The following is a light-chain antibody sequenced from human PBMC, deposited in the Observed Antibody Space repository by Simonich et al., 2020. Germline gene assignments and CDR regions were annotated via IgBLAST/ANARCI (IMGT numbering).Light chain of an antibody. V-gene: IGKV4-1*01. CDR2: CAS. CDR3: QQYNNWPMYT. Sequence: DIVMTQSPDSLAVSLGERATINCKSSQSVLYSSNNKNYLAWYQQKPGQPPKLLIYCASTRESGVPDRFSGSGSGTDFTLTISSMQSEDFAVYYCQQYNNWPMYTFGQGTKLEIK. CDR1: QSVLYSSNNKNY. J-gene: IGKJ2*01.